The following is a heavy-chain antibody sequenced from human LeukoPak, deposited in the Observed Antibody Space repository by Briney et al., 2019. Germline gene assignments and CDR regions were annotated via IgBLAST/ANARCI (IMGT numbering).Heavy chain of an antibody. CDR3: AKLGDYGY. CDR1: GFTFNNYG. CDR2: ISNSGGST. V-gene: IGHV3-23*01. D-gene: IGHD4-17*01. J-gene: IGHJ4*02. Sequence: GGSLRLSRAASGFTFNNYGMNWVRQAPGKGLEWVSTISNSGGSTYYADSVKGRSIISRDNSKNTLYLQMNSLRGEDTAAYYCAKLGDYGYWGQGTLVTVYS.